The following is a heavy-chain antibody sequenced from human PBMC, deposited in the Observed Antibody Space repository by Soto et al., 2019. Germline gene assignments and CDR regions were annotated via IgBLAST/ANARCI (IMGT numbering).Heavy chain of an antibody. D-gene: IGHD3-22*01. CDR1: GYTFTHYY. Sequence: ASVKVSCKTSGYTFTHYYMHWVRLAPGQGLEWVGVINPGGGYTTYAQKFQGRVTMTRDTSTSTVYMELSSLKSEDTAVYYCGREYFDSRGTPPGDWGQGTLVTVS. V-gene: IGHV1-46*01. CDR2: INPGGGYT. CDR3: GREYFDSRGTPPGD. J-gene: IGHJ4*02.